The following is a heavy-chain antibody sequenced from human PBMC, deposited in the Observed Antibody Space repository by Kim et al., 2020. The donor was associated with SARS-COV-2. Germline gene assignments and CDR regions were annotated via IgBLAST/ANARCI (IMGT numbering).Heavy chain of an antibody. J-gene: IGHJ4*02. Sequence: SETLSLTCAVYGGSFSGYYLSWIRQPPGKGLEWIGEINHSGSTNYNPSLKSRVTISVDTSNNQFSLKLSSVTAADTAVYYCARRNYYGSGSYYYRYGCYFDYCGQGTLVTVSS. V-gene: IGHV4-34*01. D-gene: IGHD3-10*01. CDR2: INHSGST. CDR3: ARRNYYGSGSYYYRYGCYFDY. CDR1: GGSFSGYY.